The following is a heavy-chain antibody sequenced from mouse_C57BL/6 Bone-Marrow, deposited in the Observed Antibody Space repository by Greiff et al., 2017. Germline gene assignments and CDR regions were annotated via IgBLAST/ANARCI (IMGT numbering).Heavy chain of an antibody. J-gene: IGHJ4*01. V-gene: IGHV5-4*03. D-gene: IGHD1-1*02. CDR1: GFTFSSYA. CDR2: ISAGSSYT. CDR3: ARSLWYYAKYY. Sequence: DVKLVESGGGLVKPGGSLKLSCAASGFTFSSYAMTWVRQTPEKRLEWVATISAGSSYTYYPDNVKGRFTMTRDNAKNNLYLQMSNLKSEDTAIYYCARSLWYYAKYYWGQAPSVTVSS.